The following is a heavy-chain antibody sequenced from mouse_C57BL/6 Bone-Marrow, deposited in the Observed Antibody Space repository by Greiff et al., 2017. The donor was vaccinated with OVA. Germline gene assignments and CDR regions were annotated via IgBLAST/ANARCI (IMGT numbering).Heavy chain of an antibody. CDR1: GYAFSSSW. CDR3: ARSGLLRGDWFAY. D-gene: IGHD2-3*01. V-gene: IGHV1-82*01. J-gene: IGHJ3*01. CDR2: IYPGDGDT. Sequence: QVQLQQSGPELVKPGASVKISCKASGYAFSSSWMNWVKQRPGKGLEWIGRIYPGDGDTNYNGKFKGKATLTADKSSSTAYMQLSSLTSEDSAVYFCARSGLLRGDWFAYWGQGTLVTVSA.